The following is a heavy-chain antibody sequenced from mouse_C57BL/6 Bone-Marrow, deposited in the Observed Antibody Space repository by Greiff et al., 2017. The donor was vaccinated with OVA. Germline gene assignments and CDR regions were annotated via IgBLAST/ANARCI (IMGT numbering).Heavy chain of an antibody. CDR1: GFHIKDDY. J-gene: IGHJ3*01. Sequence: VQLQQSGAELVRPGASVKLSCPASGFHIKDDYMHWVKQRPEQGLEWIGWIDPENGDTEYASKFQGKATIPDDTSSNPAYLQLSSLTSEDTAVYYCTLPGRYYGSAWFASWVRGTLITVSA. CDR2: IDPENGDT. CDR3: TLPGRYYGSAWFAS. V-gene: IGHV14-4*01. D-gene: IGHD1-1*01.